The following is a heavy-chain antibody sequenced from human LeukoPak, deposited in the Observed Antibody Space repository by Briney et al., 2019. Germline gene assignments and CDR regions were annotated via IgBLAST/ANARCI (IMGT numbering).Heavy chain of an antibody. V-gene: IGHV1-46*01. CDR2: INPSGGST. CDR1: GYTFTSYY. CDR3: ARELAQWLVTYYFDY. Sequence: ASVKVSCKASGYTFTSYYMHWVRQAPGQGLEWMGIINPSGGSTSYAPKFQGRVTMTRDTSTSTVYMELSSLRSEDTAVYYCARELAQWLVTYYFDYWGQGTLVTVFS. D-gene: IGHD6-19*01. J-gene: IGHJ4*02.